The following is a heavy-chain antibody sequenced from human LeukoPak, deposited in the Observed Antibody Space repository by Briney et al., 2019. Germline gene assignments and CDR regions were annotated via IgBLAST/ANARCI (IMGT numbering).Heavy chain of an antibody. Sequence: GGSLRLSCAASGFTFSSYEMNWVRQAPGKGLEWVSYISSSGSTIYYADSVKGRFTISRDNSKNTLYLQMNSLRAEDTAVYYCAKGTRGYSGYGLFDYWGQGTLVTVSS. J-gene: IGHJ4*02. V-gene: IGHV3-48*03. D-gene: IGHD5-12*01. CDR3: AKGTRGYSGYGLFDY. CDR2: ISSSGSTI. CDR1: GFTFSSYE.